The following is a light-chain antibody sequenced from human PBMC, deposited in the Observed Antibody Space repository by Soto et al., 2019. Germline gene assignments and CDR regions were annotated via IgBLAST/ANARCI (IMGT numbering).Light chain of an antibody. CDR1: SSYIGAGYD. J-gene: IGLJ2*01. V-gene: IGLV1-40*01. Sequence: QSALTQPPSVSGAPGQRVTISCTGSSSYIGAGYDVHWYQQLPGTAPKLLIYGNSNRPSGVPDRFSGSKSGTSASLAITGLQAEDEAEYYCQSYDSSLSGSVVFGGGTQLTVL. CDR2: GNS. CDR3: QSYDSSLSGSVV.